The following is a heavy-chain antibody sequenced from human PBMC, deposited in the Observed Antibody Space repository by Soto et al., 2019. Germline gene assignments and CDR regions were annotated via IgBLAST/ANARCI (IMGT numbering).Heavy chain of an antibody. CDR2: KHHTGTT. Sequence: QVQLQESGPGLVKPSGTLSLTCGVSGDSINNGYWWTWVRERPGKGLEWIGEKHHTGTTNYTLSPKSRSTISLAKSKNQFSLTLSSVTAADTAVYFCASSSGWWRLDVWGHGTTVTVSS. V-gene: IGHV4-4*02. CDR3: ASSSGWWRLDV. CDR1: GDSINNGYW. J-gene: IGHJ6*02. D-gene: IGHD6-19*01.